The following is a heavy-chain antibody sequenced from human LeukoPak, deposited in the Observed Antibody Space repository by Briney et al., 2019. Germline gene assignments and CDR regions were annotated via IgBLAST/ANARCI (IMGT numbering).Heavy chain of an antibody. Sequence: RASVKVSCKASGGTFSSYAISWVRQAPGQGLEWMGGIIPIFGTANYAQKFQGRVTITADESTSTAYMELSSLRSEDTAVYYCARSGIVVVPAAWDYWGQGTLVTVSS. CDR2: IIPIFGTA. V-gene: IGHV1-69*13. CDR1: GGTFSSYA. J-gene: IGHJ4*02. D-gene: IGHD2-2*01. CDR3: ARSGIVVVPAAWDY.